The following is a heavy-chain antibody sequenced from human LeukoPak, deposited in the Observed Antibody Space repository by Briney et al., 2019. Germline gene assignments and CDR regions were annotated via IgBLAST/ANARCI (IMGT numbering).Heavy chain of an antibody. J-gene: IGHJ4*02. CDR1: GGSFSGYY. CDR2: INQSGST. Sequence: SETLSLTCAVYGGSFSGYYWSWIRQPPGKGLEWIGEINQSGSTNYNPYLKSRVTISVDTSKNQFSQKIRPVTATDTAVYSCARVTPDVNMVATSPYFDYWGQGTLVTVSS. V-gene: IGHV4-34*01. D-gene: IGHD5-12*01. CDR3: ARVTPDVNMVATSPYFDY.